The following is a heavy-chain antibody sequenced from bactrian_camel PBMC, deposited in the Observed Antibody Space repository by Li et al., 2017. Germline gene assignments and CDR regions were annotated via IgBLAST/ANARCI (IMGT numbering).Heavy chain of an antibody. CDR1: GFTFSLHW. Sequence: VQLVESGGDSAQPGGSLRLSCAASGFTFSLHWMSWVRQAPGKGLEWLATMSSRGGATEYADSVKGRFTISQDNDKNTVYLQMDSLKPEDTAIYYCTVELGCHGTYCSPGCSGYNIWGQGTQVTVSS. D-gene: IGHD2*01. J-gene: IGHJ4*01. V-gene: IGHV3S40*01. CDR2: MSSRGGAT. CDR3: TVELGCHGTYCSPGCSGYNI.